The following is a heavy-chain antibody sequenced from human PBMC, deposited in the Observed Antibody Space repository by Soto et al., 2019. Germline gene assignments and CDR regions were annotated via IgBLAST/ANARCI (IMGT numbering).Heavy chain of an antibody. CDR2: TYYKSKWYY. CDR3: ARDRPYILTGYRSNYYYYYGMDV. D-gene: IGHD3-9*01. CDR1: GDSVSTNSAA. Sequence: PSQTLSLTCAISGDSVSTNSAAWNWIRQSPSRGLEWLGRTYYKSKWYYNSAVSVKSRITINPDTSKNQFSLQLNSVTPEDTAVYYCARDRPYILTGYRSNYYYYYGMDVWGQGTTVTVSS. J-gene: IGHJ6*02. V-gene: IGHV6-1*01.